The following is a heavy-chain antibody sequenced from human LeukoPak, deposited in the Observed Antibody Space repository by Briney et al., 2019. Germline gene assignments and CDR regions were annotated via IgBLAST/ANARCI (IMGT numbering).Heavy chain of an antibody. CDR1: GGSISSVGSY. D-gene: IGHD2-2*01. CDR3: ARVLVVPAAFTFDY. CDR2: IYYGGST. Sequence: SETLSLICTVSGGSISSVGSYWGWFRQPPGNGLEWIGSIYYGGSTYYNPSLKSRVTISVDTSKNQFSLKLTSVTAADTAVYYCARVLVVPAAFTFDYWGQGTLVTVSS. J-gene: IGHJ4*02. V-gene: IGHV4-39*07.